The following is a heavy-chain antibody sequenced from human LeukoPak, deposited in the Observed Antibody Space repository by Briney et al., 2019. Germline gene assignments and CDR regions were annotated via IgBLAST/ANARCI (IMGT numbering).Heavy chain of an antibody. D-gene: IGHD5-18*01. V-gene: IGHV3-20*04. CDR1: GFAFDDYG. J-gene: IGHJ4*02. Sequence: PGGSLRLSCAASGFAFDDYGMSWVRQAPGKGLEWVSGINWNGGSIGYADSVKGRFTISRDNAKNSLYLQINSLRAEDTALYYCARADKDGYGFFGFVYWGQRTLVTVSS. CDR3: ARADKDGYGFFGFVY. CDR2: INWNGGSI.